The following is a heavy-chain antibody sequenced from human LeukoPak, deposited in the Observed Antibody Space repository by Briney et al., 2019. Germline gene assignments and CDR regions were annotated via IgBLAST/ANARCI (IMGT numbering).Heavy chain of an antibody. Sequence: GGSLRLSCAASEFTFGNYWMSWVRQVPGKGPEWVANIRQDGNEFYYVDSVKGRFTISRDNAKNSLYLQMNSLRVEDTAVYYCARDKVSGATLLDYWGQGTLVTVSS. D-gene: IGHD1-26*01. CDR2: IRQDGNEF. CDR3: ARDKVSGATLLDY. J-gene: IGHJ4*02. V-gene: IGHV3-7*01. CDR1: EFTFGNYW.